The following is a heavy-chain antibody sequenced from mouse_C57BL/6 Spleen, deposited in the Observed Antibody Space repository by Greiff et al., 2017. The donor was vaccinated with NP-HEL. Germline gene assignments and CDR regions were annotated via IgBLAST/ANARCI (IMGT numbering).Heavy chain of an antibody. CDR2: INPSNGGT. D-gene: IGHD2-3*01. Sequence: QVQLQQPGTELVKPGASVKLSCKASGYTFTSYWMHWVKQRPGQGLEWIGNINPSNGGTNYNEKFKSKATLTVDKSSSTAYMQLSSLTSEDSAVYYGASWGWLLRSSLYFDDWGKGTTLTVSS. V-gene: IGHV1-53*01. CDR3: ASWGWLLRSSLYFDD. CDR1: GYTFTSYW. J-gene: IGHJ2*01.